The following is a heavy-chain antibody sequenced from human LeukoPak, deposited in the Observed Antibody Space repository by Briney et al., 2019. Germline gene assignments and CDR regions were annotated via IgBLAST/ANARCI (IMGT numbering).Heavy chain of an antibody. Sequence: GASVKVSCKASGGTFSSYAISWVRQAPGQGLEWMGGIIPIFGTANYAQKFQGRVTITADESTSTAYMELSSLRSEDTAVYYCARDGAIAVAGTGFAFDIWGQGTMVTVSS. J-gene: IGHJ3*02. D-gene: IGHD6-19*01. V-gene: IGHV1-69*13. CDR2: IIPIFGTA. CDR3: ARDGAIAVAGTGFAFDI. CDR1: GGTFSSYA.